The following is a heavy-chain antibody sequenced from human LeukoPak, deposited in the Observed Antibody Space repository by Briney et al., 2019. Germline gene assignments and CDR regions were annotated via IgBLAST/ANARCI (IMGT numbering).Heavy chain of an antibody. CDR1: GGSISSGVYY. J-gene: IGHJ3*02. V-gene: IGHV4-31*03. Sequence: PSETLSLTCTVSGGSISSGVYYWSWIRQHPGKGLEWIGYIYYSGSTYSNPSLKSRLTMSVDISKNQFSLKLSSVTAADTAVYYCARGVKGLRGAFDIWGQWTMVTVSS. CDR3: ARGVKGLRGAFDI. D-gene: IGHD3-10*01. CDR2: IYYSGST.